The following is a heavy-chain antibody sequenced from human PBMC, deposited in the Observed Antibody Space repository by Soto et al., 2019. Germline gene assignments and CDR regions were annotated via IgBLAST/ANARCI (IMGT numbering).Heavy chain of an antibody. Sequence: QVQLQQWGAGLLKPSETLSLTCAVYGGSFSGYYWSWIRQPPGKGLEGIGEINHSGSTNYNPSLKSRVTISVDTSKNQFSLKLSSVTAADTAVYYCAINRVYSSSSGGWFDPWGQGTLVTVSS. D-gene: IGHD6-6*01. V-gene: IGHV4-34*01. CDR1: GGSFSGYY. J-gene: IGHJ5*02. CDR3: AINRVYSSSSGGWFDP. CDR2: INHSGST.